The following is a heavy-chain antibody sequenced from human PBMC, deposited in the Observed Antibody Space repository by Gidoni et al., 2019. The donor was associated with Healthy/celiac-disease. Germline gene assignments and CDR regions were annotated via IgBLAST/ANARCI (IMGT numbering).Heavy chain of an antibody. Sequence: QVQLVQSGAEVKKPGSSVKVSCKASGGTFSNYAISWVRQAPGQGLEWMGGIIPIFGTANYAQKFQGRVTITADESTSTAYMELSSLRSEDTAVYYCARDPYGSGSNIGNWFDPWGQGTLVTVSS. CDR2: IIPIFGTA. D-gene: IGHD3-10*01. J-gene: IGHJ5*02. V-gene: IGHV1-69*01. CDR3: ARDPYGSGSNIGNWFDP. CDR1: GGTFSNYA.